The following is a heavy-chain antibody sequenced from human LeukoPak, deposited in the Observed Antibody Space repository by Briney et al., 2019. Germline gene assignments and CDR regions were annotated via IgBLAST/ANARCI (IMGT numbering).Heavy chain of an antibody. CDR3: ASFSSVGSYYWLDP. J-gene: IGHJ5*02. D-gene: IGHD1-26*01. Sequence: SETLSLTCAVYGGSFSGYYWSRIRQPPGKGLEWIGEINHSGSTNYNPSLKSRVTISVDTSKNQFSLKLSSVTAADTAVYYCASFSSVGSYYWLDPWGQGTLVTVSS. CDR1: GGSFSGYY. V-gene: IGHV4-34*01. CDR2: INHSGST.